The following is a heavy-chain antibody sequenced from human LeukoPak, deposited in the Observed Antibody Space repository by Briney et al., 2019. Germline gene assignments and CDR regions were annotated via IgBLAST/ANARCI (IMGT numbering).Heavy chain of an antibody. Sequence: KTSETLSLTCAVYGGSFSGYYWSWIRQPPGKGLEWIGEINHSGSTNYNPSLKSRVTISVDTSKNQFSLKLSSVTAADTAVYYCARDSGRTDYDFWSGPPNEPNDYWGQGTLVTVSS. CDR1: GGSFSGYY. D-gene: IGHD3-3*01. CDR2: INHSGST. V-gene: IGHV4-34*01. CDR3: ARDSGRTDYDFWSGPPNEPNDY. J-gene: IGHJ4*02.